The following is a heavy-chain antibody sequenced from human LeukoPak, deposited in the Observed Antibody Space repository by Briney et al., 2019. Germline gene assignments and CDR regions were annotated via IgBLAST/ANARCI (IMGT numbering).Heavy chain of an antibody. CDR1: GGSFSGYY. CDR3: ARDLRLQGGDDAFDI. D-gene: IGHD2-21*02. Sequence: PSETLSLTCAVYGGSFSGYYWGWIRQPPGKGLEVIGEINHSGSTNYNPSLKSRVTISVDTSKNQFSLKLSSVTAADTAVYYCARDLRLQGGDDAFDIWGQGTMVTVSS. CDR2: INHSGST. J-gene: IGHJ3*02. V-gene: IGHV4-34*01.